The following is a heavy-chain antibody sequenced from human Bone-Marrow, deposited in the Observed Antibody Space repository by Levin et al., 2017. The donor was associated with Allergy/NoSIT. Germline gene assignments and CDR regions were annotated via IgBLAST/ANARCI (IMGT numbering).Heavy chain of an antibody. J-gene: IGHJ4*02. Sequence: GGSLRLSCAASGFTFSSYSMNWVRQAPGKGLEWVSSISSGSSYIYSSDSVKGRFTISRDNAKNSLFLQMNSLRAEDTAVYYCARGYGGGDCSIPSGFDLDFWGQGTLVTVSS. CDR2: ISSGSSYI. CDR3: ARGYGGGDCSIPSGFDLDF. V-gene: IGHV3-21*01. CDR1: GFTFSSYS. D-gene: IGHD2-2*01.